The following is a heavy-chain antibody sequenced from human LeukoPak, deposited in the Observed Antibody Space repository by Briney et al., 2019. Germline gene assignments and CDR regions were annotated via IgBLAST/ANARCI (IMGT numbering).Heavy chain of an antibody. CDR1: GYTLTELS. J-gene: IGHJ4*02. CDR3: ATSIGSYSPFDY. CDR2: FDPEDGET. V-gene: IGHV1-24*01. D-gene: IGHD1-26*01. Sequence: GASVKVSCKVSGYTLTELSMHWVRQAHGKGREWMGGFDPEDGETIYEQKFQGRVTITEDRYTDTDYMEMSRQRDEDTAVYYCATSIGSYSPFDYWGQGTLVTVSS.